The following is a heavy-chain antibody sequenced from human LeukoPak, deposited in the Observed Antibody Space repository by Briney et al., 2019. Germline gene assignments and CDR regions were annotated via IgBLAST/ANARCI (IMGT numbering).Heavy chain of an antibody. V-gene: IGHV3-23*01. J-gene: IGHJ4*02. CDR3: AKAPYATVTTYYFDY. CDR1: GFAFGSEA. Sequence: GGSLRLSCAVSGFAFGSEAMSWVRQSPARGLEWVASISPGGGTTYYADYVKGRFTISRDNSKNTLYLQMNSLRAEDTAVYYCAKAPYATVTTYYFDYWGQGTLVTVSS. D-gene: IGHD4-17*01. CDR2: ISPGGGTT.